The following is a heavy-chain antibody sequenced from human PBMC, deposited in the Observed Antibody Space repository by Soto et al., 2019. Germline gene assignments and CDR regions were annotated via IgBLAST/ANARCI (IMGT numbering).Heavy chain of an antibody. D-gene: IGHD1-1*01. Sequence: SETRSLTCTVSGDSISSADYYWSWIRQTPGKGLEWIGHIFYSGTTYYNPSLKSRLTISVDTSKNHFSLRLTSVTAADTAVYYCARDLWVEPELYYYGMDVWGQGTTVTVSS. V-gene: IGHV4-30-4*01. CDR2: IFYSGTT. J-gene: IGHJ6*02. CDR3: ARDLWVEPELYYYGMDV. CDR1: GDSISSADYY.